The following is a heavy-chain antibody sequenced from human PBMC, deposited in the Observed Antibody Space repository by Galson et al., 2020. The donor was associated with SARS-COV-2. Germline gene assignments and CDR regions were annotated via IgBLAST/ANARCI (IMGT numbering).Heavy chain of an antibody. V-gene: IGHV3-20*04. CDR2: IGWNGGNI. CDR1: GFTFKDYG. Sequence: GESLKISCAASGFTFKDYGMSWVRQAPGKGLEWVSGIGWNGGNIGYVDSVKGRFTISRDNAKNSLFLQMSSLRAEDTAFYFCARDPERGSEYYFDHWGQGTLVTVSS. D-gene: IGHD3-16*01. CDR3: ARDPERGSEYYFDH. J-gene: IGHJ4*02.